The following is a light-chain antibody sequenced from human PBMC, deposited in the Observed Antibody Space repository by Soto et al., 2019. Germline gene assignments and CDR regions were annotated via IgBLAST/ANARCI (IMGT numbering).Light chain of an antibody. CDR3: QQYLNSPRT. V-gene: IGKV3-20*01. J-gene: IGKJ1*01. Sequence: EIVLTQSPGTLSLSPGERATLSCRASQSFNSIYLAWYQQKPGQAPRLLIYGASIRATGIPDRISGSGSERDFTLTISRLEPEDAAVYYCQQYLNSPRTFGQGTKVDIK. CDR2: GAS. CDR1: QSFNSIY.